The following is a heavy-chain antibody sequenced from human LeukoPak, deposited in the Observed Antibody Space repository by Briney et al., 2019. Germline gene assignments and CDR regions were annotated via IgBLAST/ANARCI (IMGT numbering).Heavy chain of an antibody. CDR2: ISGHNGHT. CDR1: GYTFSGFG. V-gene: IGHV1-18*01. J-gene: IGHJ4*02. D-gene: IGHD5-24*01. Sequence: ASVKVSCKASGYTFSGFGITWVRQAPGQGLEWMGWISGHNGHTSYAQKFQGRVTLTTDTSTSTAYMDLRSLTSDDTAVYFCARGDGDYWGQGTLVTVSS. CDR3: ARGDGDY.